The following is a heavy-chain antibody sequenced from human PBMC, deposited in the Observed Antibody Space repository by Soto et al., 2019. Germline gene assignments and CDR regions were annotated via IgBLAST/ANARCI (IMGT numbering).Heavy chain of an antibody. CDR2: ISYDGSNK. D-gene: IGHD4-17*01. CDR3: ARRSTVMGAFDI. V-gene: IGHV3-30-3*01. J-gene: IGHJ3*02. CDR1: GFTFSTYP. Sequence: QVQLVESGGGVVQPGRSLRLSCVASGFTFSTYPVHWVRQAPGKGLDWVAVISYDGSNKFYADSVKGRFTISRDNSKNTLYLQINSLRGEDTAVYYCARRSTVMGAFDIWGQGTMVTVSS.